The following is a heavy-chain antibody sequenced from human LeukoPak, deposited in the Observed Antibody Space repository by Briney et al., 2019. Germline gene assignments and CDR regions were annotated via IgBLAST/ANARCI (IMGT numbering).Heavy chain of an antibody. CDR3: ARQQLSQLYYFDN. J-gene: IGHJ4*02. D-gene: IGHD6-13*01. Sequence: SETLSLTCTVSGGSISSGGYYWSWIRQHPGKGLEWIGYIYYSGSTYYNPSLKSRVTISVDTSKNQFSLKLSSVTAADTAVYYCARQQLSQLYYFDNWGQGTLVTVSS. CDR1: GGSISSGGYY. CDR2: IYYSGST. V-gene: IGHV4-31*03.